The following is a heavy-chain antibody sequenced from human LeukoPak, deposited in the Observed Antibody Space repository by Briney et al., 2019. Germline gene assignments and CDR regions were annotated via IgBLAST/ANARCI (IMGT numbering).Heavy chain of an antibody. CDR1: GGSISSSSYY. Sequence: SETLSLTCTVSGGSISSSSYYWGWIRQPPEKGLEWIGSIYYSGSTYYNPSLKSRVTISVDTSKNQFSLKLNSVTAADTAVYYCARGPGALLHWGQGILVTVSS. CDR3: ARGPGALLH. D-gene: IGHD3-10*01. V-gene: IGHV4-39*01. J-gene: IGHJ4*02. CDR2: IYYSGST.